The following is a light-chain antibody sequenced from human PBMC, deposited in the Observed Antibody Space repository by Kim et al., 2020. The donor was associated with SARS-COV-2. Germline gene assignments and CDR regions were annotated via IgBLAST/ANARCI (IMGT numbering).Light chain of an antibody. Sequence: VALGQTARITCGGNNSGSKNVHWYQQKPGQAPVLVIYRDSNRPSGIPERFSGSNSGNTATLTISRAQAGDEADYYCQVWDSSVVFGGGTQLTVL. CDR3: QVWDSSVV. J-gene: IGLJ2*01. V-gene: IGLV3-9*01. CDR2: RDS. CDR1: NSGSKN.